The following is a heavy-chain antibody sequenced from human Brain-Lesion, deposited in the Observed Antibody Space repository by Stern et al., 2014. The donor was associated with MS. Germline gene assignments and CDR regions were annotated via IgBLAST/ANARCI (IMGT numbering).Heavy chain of an antibody. D-gene: IGHD3-10*01. CDR3: ARGERWFDS. CDR1: GFTFRNYW. Sequence: EMQLVESGGGLVQPGGSLRISCAASGFTFRNYWMHWVRPAPGKGLVWVSRVNNDGRRTSYADSMKGRFTMSRDNAKNTLYLQMNSLRVEDTAIYYCARGERWFDSWGQGTLVTVSS. V-gene: IGHV3-74*02. J-gene: IGHJ5*01. CDR2: VNNDGRRT.